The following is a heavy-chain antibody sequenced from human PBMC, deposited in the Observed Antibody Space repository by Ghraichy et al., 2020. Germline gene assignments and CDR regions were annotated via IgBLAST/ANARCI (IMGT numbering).Heavy chain of an antibody. J-gene: IGHJ4*02. Sequence: GASLRLSCAASGFTFSSYWMHWVRQAPGKGLVWVSRINSDGSSTSYADSVKGRFTISRDNAKNTLYLQMNSLRAEDTAVYYCARDGGGWLDYFDYWGQGTLVTVSS. CDR2: INSDGSST. V-gene: IGHV3-74*01. CDR1: GFTFSSYW. CDR3: ARDGGGWLDYFDY. D-gene: IGHD5-12*01.